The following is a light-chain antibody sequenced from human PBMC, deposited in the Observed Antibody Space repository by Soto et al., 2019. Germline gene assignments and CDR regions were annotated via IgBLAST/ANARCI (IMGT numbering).Light chain of an antibody. J-gene: IGKJ1*01. CDR2: GAS. Sequence: EVVMTQSAATLSVSPGERATLSCRASQSVNRNLAWYQQKPGQTPRLLMFGASTRATGIPARFSGSGSGTDFTLTISSLQSEDFAVYYCQQYNDWPRTFGQGTKVDIK. V-gene: IGKV3-15*01. CDR3: QQYNDWPRT. CDR1: QSVNRN.